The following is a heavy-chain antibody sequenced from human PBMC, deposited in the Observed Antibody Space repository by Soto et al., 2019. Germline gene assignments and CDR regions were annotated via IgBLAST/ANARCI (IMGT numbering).Heavy chain of an antibody. CDR1: WFNFRTYW. J-gene: IGHJ4*02. D-gene: IGHD5-18*01. CDR3: AREGFSYGPKGAVFDH. V-gene: IGHV3-7*03. CDR2: IKEDGSDK. Sequence: VGSLRLSCAASWFNFRTYWMSWVRQAPGKGLEWVANIKEDGSDKYYVDSVKGRLTVSRDNAKNLLYLQLNSLRAEDTAVYYCAREGFSYGPKGAVFDHWGQGSLVTVSS.